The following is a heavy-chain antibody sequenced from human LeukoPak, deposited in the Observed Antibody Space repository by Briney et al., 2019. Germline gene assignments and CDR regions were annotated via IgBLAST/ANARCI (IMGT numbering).Heavy chain of an antibody. J-gene: IGHJ4*02. CDR2: ISRNSGYI. Sequence: GGSLRLSCAASGFTFSSYSMTWVRQSPGKGLEWVSSISRNSGYIYYTDSMKGRLTISRDNANNSLYLQMNNLGAEDTAMYYCARGRRTGDRGYYFDYWGQGTLVTVSS. V-gene: IGHV3-21*01. CDR1: GFTFSSYS. D-gene: IGHD7-27*01. CDR3: ARGRRTGDRGYYFDY.